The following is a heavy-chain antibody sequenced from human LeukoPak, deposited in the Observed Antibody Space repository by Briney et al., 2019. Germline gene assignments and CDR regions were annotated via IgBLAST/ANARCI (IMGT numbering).Heavy chain of an antibody. CDR1: GYSISSGYY. CDR3: ARVEGGYCSSTSCYLDY. V-gene: IGHV4-38-2*02. D-gene: IGHD2-2*01. CDR2: INHSGST. Sequence: SETLSLTCPVSGYSISSGYYWGRIRQPPGKGLEWIGEINHSGSTNYNPSLKSRVTISVDTSKNQFSLKLSSVTAADTAVYYCARVEGGYCSSTSCYLDYWGQGTLVTVSS. J-gene: IGHJ4*02.